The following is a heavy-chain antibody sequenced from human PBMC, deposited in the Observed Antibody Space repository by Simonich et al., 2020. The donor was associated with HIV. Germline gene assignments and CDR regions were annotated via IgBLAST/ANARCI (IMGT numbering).Heavy chain of an antibody. CDR3: ARDGRKGSSTSCSDY. J-gene: IGHJ4*02. CDR1: GFTFSSYS. V-gene: IGHV3-21*01. D-gene: IGHD2-2*01. CDR2: ISSSSSYI. Sequence: EVQLVESGGGLVKPGGSLRLSCAASGFTFSSYSTNWVRQAPGKGLELVSSISSSSSYIYYADSVKGRFTISRDNAKNALYLQMNSLRAEDTAVYYCARDGRKGSSTSCSDYWGQGTLVTVSS.